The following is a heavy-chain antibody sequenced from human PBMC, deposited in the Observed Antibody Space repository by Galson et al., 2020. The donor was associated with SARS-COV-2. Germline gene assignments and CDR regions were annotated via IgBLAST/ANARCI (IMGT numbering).Heavy chain of an antibody. Sequence: SETLSLTCTVSGGSISGGYYWSWIRQHPGKGLEWLGYISDRGSAFYNPSLRSRVTMSVDTSKNQISLQLSTVTAADSAVYYCARRRNYYDNEYWGQGTLVTVSS. V-gene: IGHV4-31*03. D-gene: IGHD3-22*01. J-gene: IGHJ4*02. CDR2: ISDRGSA. CDR3: ARRRNYYDNEY. CDR1: GGSISGGYY.